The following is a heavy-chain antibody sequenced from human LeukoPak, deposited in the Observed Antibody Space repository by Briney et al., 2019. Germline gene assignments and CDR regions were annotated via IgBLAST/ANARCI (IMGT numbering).Heavy chain of an antibody. CDR3: ATRTHSGNYIGYFDY. Sequence: GGSLRLSCAASGFTFSSYWMHWVRQAPGKGLVWVSRINSDGSSTSYADSVKGRFTISRDNAKNSLYLQMNSLRAEDTAVYYCATRTHSGNYIGYFDYWGQGTLVTVSS. CDR1: GFTFSSYW. V-gene: IGHV3-74*01. D-gene: IGHD1-26*01. CDR2: INSDGSST. J-gene: IGHJ4*02.